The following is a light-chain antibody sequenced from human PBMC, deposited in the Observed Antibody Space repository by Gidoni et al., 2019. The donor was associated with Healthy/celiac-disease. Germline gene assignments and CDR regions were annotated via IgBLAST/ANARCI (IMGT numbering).Light chain of an antibody. V-gene: IGKV1-39*01. CDR2: AAS. J-gene: IGKJ4*01. CDR1: QSISSY. CDR3: QQSSGT. Sequence: DIQMTQSPCSLSASVGDRVTITCRASQSISSYLNWYQQKPGKAPKLLIYAASSLQSGVPSRFSGSGSGTDFTLTISSLQPEDFATYYCQQSSGTFXGXTKVEIK.